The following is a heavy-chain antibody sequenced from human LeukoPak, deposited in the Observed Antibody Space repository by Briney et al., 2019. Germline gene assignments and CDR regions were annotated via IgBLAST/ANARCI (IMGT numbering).Heavy chain of an antibody. CDR3: AREPPPSGDYHESFFDY. Sequence: SETLSLTCTVSGGSISSYYRSWIRQPPGKGLEWIGDIYYNGSTNYNPSLKRGVTISVETSKNQFSLNLSSVTAADTAVYYCAREPPPSGDYHESFFDYWGQGTLVTVSS. J-gene: IGHJ4*02. CDR2: IYYNGST. CDR1: GGSISSYY. V-gene: IGHV4-59*01. D-gene: IGHD4-17*01.